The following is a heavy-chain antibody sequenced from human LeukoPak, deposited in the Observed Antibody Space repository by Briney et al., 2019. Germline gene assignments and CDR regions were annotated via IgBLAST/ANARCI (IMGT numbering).Heavy chain of an antibody. Sequence: GGSLRLSCAASGFTFSSYSMNWVRQAPGKGLEWVSSISSSSSYIYYADSVKGRFTISRDNAKNSLYLQMNSLRAEYTALYYCARVMYHDSGSYYQYFHHWGQGTPVTVSS. J-gene: IGHJ4*02. CDR3: ARVMYHDSGSYYQYFHH. CDR2: ISSSSSYI. D-gene: IGHD3-10*01. V-gene: IGHV3-21*04. CDR1: GFTFSSYS.